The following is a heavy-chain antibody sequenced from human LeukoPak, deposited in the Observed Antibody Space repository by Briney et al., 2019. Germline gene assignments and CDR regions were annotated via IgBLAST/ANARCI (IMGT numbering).Heavy chain of an antibody. V-gene: IGHV1-46*01. Sequence: GASVTVCFTASGYTFTIYYMHWVRQAPGQGLEWMGIINPSGGSTSYAQKFQGRVTMTSDTSTSTVYMELSSLRSEDTAVYYCARVWFGELLDFDYWGQGTLVTVSS. D-gene: IGHD3-10*01. CDR1: GYTFTIYY. CDR3: ARVWFGELLDFDY. J-gene: IGHJ4*02. CDR2: INPSGGST.